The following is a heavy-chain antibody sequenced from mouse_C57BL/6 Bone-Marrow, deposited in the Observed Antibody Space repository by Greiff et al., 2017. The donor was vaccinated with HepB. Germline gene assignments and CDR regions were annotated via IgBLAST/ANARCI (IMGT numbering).Heavy chain of an antibody. CDR3: ARSTMVTTVVPPWFAY. CDR2: ISYDGSN. V-gene: IGHV3-6*01. Sequence: EVKLVESGPGLVKPSQSLSLTCSVTGYSITSGYYWNWIRQFPGNKLEWMGYISYDGSNNYNPSLKNRISITRDTSKNQFFLKLNSVTTEDTATYYCARSTMVTTVVPPWFAYWGQGTLVTVSA. CDR1: GYSITSGYY. J-gene: IGHJ3*01. D-gene: IGHD2-2*01.